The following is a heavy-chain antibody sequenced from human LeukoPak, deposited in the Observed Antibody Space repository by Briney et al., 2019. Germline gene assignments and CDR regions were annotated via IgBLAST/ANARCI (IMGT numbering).Heavy chain of an antibody. D-gene: IGHD6-19*01. Sequence: PGGSLRLSCAASGFTFSSYEMNWVRQAPGKGLEWVSYISSSGSTIYYADSVKGRFTISRDNAKNSLYLQMNSLRAEDTAVYYCARGKDSSGWYVTDAFDIWGQGTMVTVSS. V-gene: IGHV3-48*03. CDR3: ARGKDSSGWYVTDAFDI. J-gene: IGHJ3*02. CDR1: GFTFSSYE. CDR2: ISSSGSTI.